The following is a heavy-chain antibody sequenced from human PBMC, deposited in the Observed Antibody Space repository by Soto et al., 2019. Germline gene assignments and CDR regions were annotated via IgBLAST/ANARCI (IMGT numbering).Heavy chain of an antibody. Sequence: QVQLVQSGAEVKEPGSSVKVSCKASGGTFANFIMNWVRQTPGQGLEWMGGIVPMFGTATYAEKFKGRVTISANESTRTAYMELTSLRSEDTAVYYCARNGTYSSSLSQYSGMDVWGQGTTVTVS. CDR2: IVPMFGTA. V-gene: IGHV1-69*01. CDR3: ARNGTYSSSLSQYSGMDV. J-gene: IGHJ6*02. D-gene: IGHD6-6*01. CDR1: GGTFANFI.